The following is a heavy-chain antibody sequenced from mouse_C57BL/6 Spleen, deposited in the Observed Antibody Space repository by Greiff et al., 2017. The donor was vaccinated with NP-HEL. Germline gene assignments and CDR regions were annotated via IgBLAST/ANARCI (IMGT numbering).Heavy chain of an antibody. CDR2: IDPSDSYT. CDR1: GYTFTSYW. Sequence: QVQLQQPGAELVKPGASVKLSCKASGYTFTSYWMQWVKQRPGQGLEWIGEIDPSDSYTNYNQKFKGKATLTVDTSSSTAYMQLSSLTSEDSAVYYCARGGTVNYFDYWGQGTTLTVSS. J-gene: IGHJ2*01. D-gene: IGHD1-1*01. V-gene: IGHV1-50*01. CDR3: ARGGTVNYFDY.